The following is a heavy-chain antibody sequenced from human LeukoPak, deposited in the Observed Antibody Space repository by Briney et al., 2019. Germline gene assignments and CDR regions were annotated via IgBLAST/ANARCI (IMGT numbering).Heavy chain of an antibody. CDR2: MNPNSGDT. D-gene: IGHD3-10*01. CDR1: GYIFSSND. J-gene: IGHJ4*02. CDR3: ARGPIGSGSFLDY. Sequence: GASVKVSCKASGYIFSSNDINWVRQAAGQGLEWMGWMNPNSGDTGYTQKFQGRVAMTRSTSITTAYMELSSLRSEDTAVYYCARGPIGSGSFLDYWGQGTLVTVSS. V-gene: IGHV1-8*01.